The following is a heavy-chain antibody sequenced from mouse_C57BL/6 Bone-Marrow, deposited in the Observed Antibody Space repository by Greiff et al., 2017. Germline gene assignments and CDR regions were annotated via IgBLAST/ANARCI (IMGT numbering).Heavy chain of an antibody. V-gene: IGHV5-9*01. J-gene: IGHJ2*01. Sequence: DVMLVESGGGLVKPGGSLKLSCAASGFTFSSYTMSWVRQTPEKRLEWVASISGGGGNTYYPDSGKGRFTISRDNAKNTLYLQMSSLRSEETALYYCARQGYYGSSYVFDDWGQGTTLTVSS. CDR1: GFTFSSYT. D-gene: IGHD1-1*01. CDR2: ISGGGGNT. CDR3: ARQGYYGSSYVFDD.